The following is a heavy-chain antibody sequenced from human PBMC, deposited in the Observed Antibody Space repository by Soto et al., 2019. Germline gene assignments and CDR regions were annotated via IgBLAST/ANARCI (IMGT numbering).Heavy chain of an antibody. CDR1: GGSISIGDHY. Sequence: QVQLQESGPGLVKPSQTLSLTCTVSGGSISIGDHYWSWISHRPGKGLEWIGYIYYRGNTYYNPSLKSRIIMAVGTSKSQFSLRVSSVTAADTAIYYCAGFSSGEYGGNSGFVYWGQGTLVTVSS. D-gene: IGHD2-21*02. CDR2: IYYRGNT. CDR3: AGFSSGEYGGNSGFVY. V-gene: IGHV4-31*03. J-gene: IGHJ4*02.